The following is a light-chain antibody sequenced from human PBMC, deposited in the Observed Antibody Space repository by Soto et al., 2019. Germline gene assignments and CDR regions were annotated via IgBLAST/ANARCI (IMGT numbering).Light chain of an antibody. CDR2: EVS. Sequence: QSALTQPASVSGSPGQSITIACTGTSSDVGGYKYVSWYQQHPGKAPKLMIYEVSNRPSGVSNRFSGSKSGNTASLTISGLQAEDEADYYCSSYSSSSTLVXGTGTNLTV. J-gene: IGLJ1*01. V-gene: IGLV2-14*01. CDR3: SSYSSSSTLV. CDR1: SSDVGGYKY.